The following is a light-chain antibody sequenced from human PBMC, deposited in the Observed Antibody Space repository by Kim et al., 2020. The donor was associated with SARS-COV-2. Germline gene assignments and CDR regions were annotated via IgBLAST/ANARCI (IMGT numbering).Light chain of an antibody. CDR3: AAWDDSLTAWV. V-gene: IGLV1-36*01. Sequence: QSVLTQPPSSSGTPGQRVTISCSGSSSNIGKNAVNWYQQLPGKAPKLLIYYDNLLPSGVSDRFSGSKSGTSASLAISGLQSEDEADYYCAAWDDSLTAWVFGGGTQLTVL. J-gene: IGLJ3*02. CDR2: YDN. CDR1: SSNIGKNA.